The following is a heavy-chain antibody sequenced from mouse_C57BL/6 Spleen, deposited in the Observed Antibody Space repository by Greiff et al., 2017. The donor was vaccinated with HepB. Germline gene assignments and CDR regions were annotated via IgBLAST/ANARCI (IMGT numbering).Heavy chain of an antibody. Sequence: QVQLKQSGPELVKPGASVKISCKASGYAFSSSWMNWVKQRPGKGLEWIGRIYPGDGDTNYNGKFKGKATLTADKSSSTAYMQLSSLTSEDSAVYFCAREEEYGSSPYWYFDVWGTGTTVTVSS. CDR1: GYAFSSSW. D-gene: IGHD1-1*01. V-gene: IGHV1-82*01. CDR2: IYPGDGDT. J-gene: IGHJ1*03. CDR3: AREEEYGSSPYWYFDV.